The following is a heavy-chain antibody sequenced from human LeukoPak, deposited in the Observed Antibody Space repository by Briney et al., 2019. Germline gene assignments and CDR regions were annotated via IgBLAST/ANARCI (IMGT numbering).Heavy chain of an antibody. CDR3: ARVGTTVVFYYFDY. V-gene: IGHV3-33*01. Sequence: GGSLRLSCAASGFTFSSYGMHWVRQAPGKGLEWVAVVWYDGSNKYYADSVKGRFTISRDNSKNTLYLQMNSLRAEDTAVYYCARVGTTVVFYYFDYWGQGTLVTVSS. D-gene: IGHD4-23*01. CDR1: GFTFSSYG. J-gene: IGHJ4*02. CDR2: VWYDGSNK.